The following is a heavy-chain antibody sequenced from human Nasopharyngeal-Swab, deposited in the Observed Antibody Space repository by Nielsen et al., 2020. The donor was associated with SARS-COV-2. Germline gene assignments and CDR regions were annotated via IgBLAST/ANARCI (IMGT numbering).Heavy chain of an antibody. CDR1: GFTFSSYS. J-gene: IGHJ4*02. CDR2: ISSSSSTI. D-gene: IGHD3-3*01. V-gene: IGHV3-48*02. Sequence: GESLKISCAASGFTFSSYSMNWVRQAPGKGLEWVSYISSSSSTIYYADSVKGRFTISRDNAKNSLYLQMNSLRDEDTAVYYCARVDADYDFWSGSKSGLFDYWGQGTLVTVSS. CDR3: ARVDADYDFWSGSKSGLFDY.